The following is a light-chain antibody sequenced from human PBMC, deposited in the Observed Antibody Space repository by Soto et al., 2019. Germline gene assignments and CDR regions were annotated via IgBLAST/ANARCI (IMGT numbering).Light chain of an antibody. CDR2: EVS. V-gene: IGLV2-8*01. Sequence: QSALTQPPSASGSPGQSVTISCTGTSSDVGGYNYVSWYQQHPGKAPKLMIYEVSKRPSGVPDRFSGSKSGNTASLTVSGLHAEDEDDYYCSSYAGSNNVFGTGTKVTVL. CDR1: SSDVGGYNY. J-gene: IGLJ1*01. CDR3: SSYAGSNNV.